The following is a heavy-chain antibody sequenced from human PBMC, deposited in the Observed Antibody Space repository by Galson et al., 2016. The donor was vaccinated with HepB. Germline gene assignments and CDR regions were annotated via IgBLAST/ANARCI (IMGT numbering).Heavy chain of an antibody. Sequence: SLRLSCAASGFTFGNYAMSWVRQAPGKGLEWVAIISFDGTMKKYGASVKGRIAVSRDNLQNTVSLQMSNVGPDDAAVYFCMRGGLYFHDPKNWFDYWGQGTLVTVSS. CDR3: MRGGLYFHDPKNWFDY. J-gene: IGHJ5*01. V-gene: IGHV3-30*03. CDR2: ISFDGTMK. D-gene: IGHD3-22*01. CDR1: GFTFGNYA.